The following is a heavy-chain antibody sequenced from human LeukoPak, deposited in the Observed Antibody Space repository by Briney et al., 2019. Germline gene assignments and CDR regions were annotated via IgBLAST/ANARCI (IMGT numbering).Heavy chain of an antibody. D-gene: IGHD2/OR15-2a*01. J-gene: IGHJ6*02. V-gene: IGHV1-58*02. CDR3: ASHKLSSYYYYGMDV. CDR2: IVVGSGNT. Sequence: GASVKVSCKASGFTFTSSAMRWVRQARGQRLEWIGWIVVGSGNTNYAQKFQERVTITRDMSTSTAYMELSSLRSEDTAVYYCASHKLSSYYYYGMDVWGQGTTVTVSS. CDR1: GFTFTSSA.